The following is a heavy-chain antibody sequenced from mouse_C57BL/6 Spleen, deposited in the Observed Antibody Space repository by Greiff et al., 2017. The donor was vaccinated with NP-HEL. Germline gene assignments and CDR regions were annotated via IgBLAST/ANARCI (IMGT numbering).Heavy chain of an antibody. D-gene: IGHD1-1*01. CDR3: ARSSTVVAHFDY. Sequence: QVQLQQSGPELVKPGASVKISCKASGYAFSSSWMNWVKQRPGKGLEWIGRIYPGDGDTNYNGKFKGKATLTADKASSTAYRKLSSLTSGDSAVYVWARSSTVVAHFDYWGQGTTLTVSS. J-gene: IGHJ2*01. V-gene: IGHV1-82*01. CDR1: GYAFSSSW. CDR2: IYPGDGDT.